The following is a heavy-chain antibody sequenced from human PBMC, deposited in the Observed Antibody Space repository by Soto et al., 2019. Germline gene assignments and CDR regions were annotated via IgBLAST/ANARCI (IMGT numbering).Heavy chain of an antibody. V-gene: IGHV1-3*01. J-gene: IGHJ4*02. CDR1: GYTFTSYA. Sequence: ASVKVSCKASGYTFTSYAMHWVRQAPGQRLEWMGWINAGNGNTKYSQKFQGRVTITRDTSASTAYMELSSLRSEDTAVYYCARGFIPMIVVAPPDYCGQGTLVTVSS. CDR2: INAGNGNT. D-gene: IGHD3-22*01. CDR3: ARGFIPMIVVAPPDY.